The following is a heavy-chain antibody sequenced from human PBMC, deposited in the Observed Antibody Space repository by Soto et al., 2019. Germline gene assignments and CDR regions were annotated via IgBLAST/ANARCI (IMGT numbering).Heavy chain of an antibody. CDR1: GYTFTSYG. Sequence: QVQLVQSGAEVKKPGASVKVSCKASGYTFTSYGISWVRQAPGQGLEWMGWISAYNGNTNYAQKLQGRVTMTTDTFTSTAYMELRSLRSDDTAVYYCARPLYCSGGSCYWDGAFDIWGQGTMVTVSS. J-gene: IGHJ3*02. D-gene: IGHD2-15*01. CDR2: ISAYNGNT. V-gene: IGHV1-18*01. CDR3: ARPLYCSGGSCYWDGAFDI.